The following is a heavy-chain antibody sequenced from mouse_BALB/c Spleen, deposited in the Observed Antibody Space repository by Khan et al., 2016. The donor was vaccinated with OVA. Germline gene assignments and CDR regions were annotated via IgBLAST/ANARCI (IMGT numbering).Heavy chain of an antibody. V-gene: IGHV1S137*01. CDR1: GYTFTDYA. Sequence: QVQLQQSGAELVRPGVSVKISCKGSGYTFTDYAMHWVKQSHAKSLEWIGVISTYYGDADYNQKFKGKATMTVDKSSSTAYMELARRTSEDSAIYYCARGSGNSRFAYWGQGTLVTVSA. D-gene: IGHD1-3*01. CDR2: ISTYYGDA. CDR3: ARGSGNSRFAY. J-gene: IGHJ3*01.